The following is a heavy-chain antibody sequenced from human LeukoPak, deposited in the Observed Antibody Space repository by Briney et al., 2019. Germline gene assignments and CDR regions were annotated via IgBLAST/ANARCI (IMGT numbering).Heavy chain of an antibody. CDR1: GFTFSSFP. Sequence: GGSLRLSCAASGFTFSSFPMSWVRQAPGKGLEWVSTISGSGRVTYYADSVKGRFTISRDNSKNTLYLQVNSLRAEDTAIYYCAKGHYDGSGYYYFDHWGQGTLVTVSS. CDR3: AKGHYDGSGYYYFDH. J-gene: IGHJ4*02. CDR2: ISGSGRVT. V-gene: IGHV3-23*01. D-gene: IGHD3-22*01.